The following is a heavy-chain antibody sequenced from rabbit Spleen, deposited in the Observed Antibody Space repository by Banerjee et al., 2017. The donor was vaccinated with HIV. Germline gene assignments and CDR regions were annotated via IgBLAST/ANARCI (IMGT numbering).Heavy chain of an antibody. D-gene: IGHD3-1*01. Sequence: QSLEESGGGLVKPGGTLTLTCKASGFDFSSSYWICWVRQAPGKGLEWIGCIYTGSSGSTYYASWAKGRFTISKTSSTTVTLQMTSLAAADTATYFCARDLASVVGWNFGLWGQGTLVTVS. V-gene: IGHV1S40*01. J-gene: IGHJ6*01. CDR2: IYTGSSGST. CDR3: ARDLASVVGWNFGL. CDR1: GFDFSSSYW.